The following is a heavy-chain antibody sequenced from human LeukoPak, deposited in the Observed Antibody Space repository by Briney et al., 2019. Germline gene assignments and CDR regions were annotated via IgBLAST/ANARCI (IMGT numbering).Heavy chain of an antibody. D-gene: IGHD3-22*01. J-gene: IGHJ4*02. CDR1: GGSISSDGFY. CDR3: ARTYYDSRLDY. Sequence: SQTLSLTCAISGGSISSDGFYWSWIRQHPGKGLEWIGYIYYSGSTYYNPSLKSRVTLSVDTSKNQFSLKLTSATAADTAVYYCARTYYDSRLDYWGQGTLVTVSS. CDR2: IYYSGST. V-gene: IGHV4-31*11.